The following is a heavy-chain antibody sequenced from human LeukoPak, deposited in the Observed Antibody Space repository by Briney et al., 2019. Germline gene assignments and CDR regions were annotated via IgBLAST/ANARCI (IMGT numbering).Heavy chain of an antibody. CDR2: IYHSGST. D-gene: IGHD5-18*01. Sequence: SETLSLTCTVSGYSISSGYYWGWIRQPPGKGLEWIGSIYHSGSTYYNPSLKSRVTISVDTSKNQFSLKLSSVTAADTAVYYCARDFVRGYSYGSDYWGQGTLVTVSS. V-gene: IGHV4-38-2*02. J-gene: IGHJ4*02. CDR1: GYSISSGYY. CDR3: ARDFVRGYSYGSDY.